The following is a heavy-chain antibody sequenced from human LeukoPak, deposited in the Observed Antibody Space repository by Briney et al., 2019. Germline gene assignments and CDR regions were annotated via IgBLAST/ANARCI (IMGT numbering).Heavy chain of an antibody. CDR3: ARDSYYDSTAFSDAFDI. CDR1: EYTFTSYY. CDR2: INPSGGST. Sequence: ASVKVSCKASEYTFTSYYIHWVRQAPGQGLEWMGIINPSGGSTSYAEKFQGRVTMTRDMFTSTVYMELSSLRSEDTAVYYCARDSYYDSTAFSDAFDIWGQGTMVTVSS. D-gene: IGHD3-22*01. V-gene: IGHV1-46*01. J-gene: IGHJ3*02.